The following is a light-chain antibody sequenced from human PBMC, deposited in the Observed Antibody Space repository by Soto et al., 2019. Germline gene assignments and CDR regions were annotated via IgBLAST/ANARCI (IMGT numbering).Light chain of an antibody. Sequence: QSVLTQPASVSGSPGQSITISCTGTSSDVGIYKYVSWYQQHPGKAPNLMIYEVSNRPSGVSNRFSGSKSGNTASLTISGLQAEDEADYYCSSYTSSSTVVFGGGTKLPVL. CDR1: SSDVGIYKY. CDR2: EVS. V-gene: IGLV2-14*01. J-gene: IGLJ2*01. CDR3: SSYTSSSTVV.